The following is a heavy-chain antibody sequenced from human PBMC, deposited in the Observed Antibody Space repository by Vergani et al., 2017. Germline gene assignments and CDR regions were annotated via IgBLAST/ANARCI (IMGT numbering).Heavy chain of an antibody. CDR3: AKDWARLPFALLDV. V-gene: IGHV3-23*01. J-gene: IGHJ6*04. CDR2: ISGSGGST. D-gene: IGHD3-16*01. Sequence: EVQLLESGGGLVQPGGSLRLSCVASGFTFSSYAMSWVRQAPGKGLEWVSAISGSGGSTYYADSVKGRFTISRDNSKNTLYLQMNSLRAEDTAVYYCAKDWARLPFALLDVWGKGTTVTVSS. CDR1: GFTFSSYA.